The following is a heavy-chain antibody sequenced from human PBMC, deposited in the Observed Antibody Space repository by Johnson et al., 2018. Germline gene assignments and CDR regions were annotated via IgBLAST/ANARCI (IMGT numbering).Heavy chain of an antibody. Sequence: VQLVQSGGGLVQPGGSLRLSCTASGFTFGDYAMSWFRQAPGKGLEWVGFIRSKAYGGTTEYAASVKGGFTISRDDSKSIAYLQMNSLKTEDTAVYYCTRVIGGWPFDIWGQGTMVTVSS. V-gene: IGHV3-49*03. J-gene: IGHJ3*02. D-gene: IGHD3-16*01. CDR2: IRSKAYGGTT. CDR1: GFTFGDYA. CDR3: TRVIGGWPFDI.